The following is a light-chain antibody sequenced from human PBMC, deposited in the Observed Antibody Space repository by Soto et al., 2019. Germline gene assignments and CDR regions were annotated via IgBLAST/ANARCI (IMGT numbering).Light chain of an antibody. V-gene: IGLV2-14*01. CDR2: EVT. CDR3: SSYTSSNTLI. Sequence: QSALIQPASVSGSRGQSITISCTGASSDVGGYNYVSWYQQFPGRAPKVMIYEVTNRPSGVSNRFSGSKSGNTASLTISGLQAEDEADYYCSSYTSSNTLIFGGGTKVTVL. J-gene: IGLJ2*01. CDR1: SSDVGGYNY.